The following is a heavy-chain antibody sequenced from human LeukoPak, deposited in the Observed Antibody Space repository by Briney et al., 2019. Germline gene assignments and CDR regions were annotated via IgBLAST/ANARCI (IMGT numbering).Heavy chain of an antibody. CDR3: ARDRYGGADY. CDR2: IYTSGST. D-gene: IGHD6-19*01. V-gene: IGHV4-61*02. CDR1: GGSISSGSYY. Sequence: SQTLSLTCTVSGGSISSGSYYWSWIRQPAGKGLEWIGRIYTSGSTNCNPSLKSRVTISVDTSKNQFSLKLSSVTAADTAVYYCARDRYGGADYWGQGTLVTVSS. J-gene: IGHJ4*02.